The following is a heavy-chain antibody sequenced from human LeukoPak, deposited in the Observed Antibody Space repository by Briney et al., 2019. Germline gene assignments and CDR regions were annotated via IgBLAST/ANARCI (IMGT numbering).Heavy chain of an antibody. D-gene: IGHD2-15*01. J-gene: IGHJ4*02. V-gene: IGHV4-59*08. Sequence: SETLSLTCAVSGASISSYYWSWIRQPPGKGLEWIGYISYSGSTNYDPSLKSRVTISVDTSKNQFSLKLSSVTAADTAVYYCVRGGSKAAATFDFWGQGTLVTVSS. CDR2: ISYSGST. CDR3: VRGGSKAAATFDF. CDR1: GASISSYY.